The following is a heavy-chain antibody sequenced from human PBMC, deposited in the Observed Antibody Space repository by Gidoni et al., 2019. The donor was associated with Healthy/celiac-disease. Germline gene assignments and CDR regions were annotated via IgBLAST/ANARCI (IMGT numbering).Heavy chain of an antibody. Sequence: QVQLVESGGGVVQPGRSLRLSCAASGFTFSSYGMHWVRQAPGKGLEWVAVIWYDGSNKYYADSVKGRFTISRDNSKNTLYLQMNSLRAEDTAVYYCAREGGGNPPAPYYYGMDVWGQGTTVTVSS. CDR3: AREGGGNPPAPYYYGMDV. J-gene: IGHJ6*02. V-gene: IGHV3-33*01. CDR1: GFTFSSYG. D-gene: IGHD2-15*01. CDR2: IWYDGSNK.